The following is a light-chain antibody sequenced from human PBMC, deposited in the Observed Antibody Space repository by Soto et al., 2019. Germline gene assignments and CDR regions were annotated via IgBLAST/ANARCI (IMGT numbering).Light chain of an antibody. Sequence: HGPCTLFASVGDRVTITFRASQSISSWLAWYQQKPGKAPKLLIYDASSLESGVPSRFSGSGSGTEFTLTISSLRPDDFATYYCHQYNSYPWTFGQGTKVDIK. CDR3: HQYNSYPWT. CDR2: DAS. CDR1: QSISSW. V-gene: IGKV1-5*01. J-gene: IGKJ1*01.